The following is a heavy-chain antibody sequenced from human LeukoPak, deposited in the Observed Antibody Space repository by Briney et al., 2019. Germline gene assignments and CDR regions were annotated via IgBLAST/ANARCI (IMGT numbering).Heavy chain of an antibody. Sequence: PGGSLRLSCAASGFTFSSYGMHWVRQAPGKGLEWVAVTSDDGTNKFYADSVKGRFTISRDNSKNTLYLQMNSLRPEDTAVYYCAKGGQVVVAAARSMMLLDIWGQGTMVTVSS. J-gene: IGHJ3*02. CDR2: TSDDGTNK. D-gene: IGHD2-15*01. V-gene: IGHV3-30*18. CDR1: GFTFSSYG. CDR3: AKGGQVVVAAARSMMLLDI.